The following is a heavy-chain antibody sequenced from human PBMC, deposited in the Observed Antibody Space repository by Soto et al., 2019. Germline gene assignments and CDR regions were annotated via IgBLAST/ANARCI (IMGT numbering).Heavy chain of an antibody. Sequence: SETLSLTCTVSGASISSGDYYWSWIRQHPGKGLEWIRYIHNSGTTYYIPPLKSRLAMTVDTSKNQLSLKLTSVTAADTALYYCARGVTFGGVIAPRFDPWGQGTLVTVSS. CDR3: ARGVTFGGVIAPRFDP. V-gene: IGHV4-31*03. CDR1: GASISSGDYY. CDR2: IHNSGTT. D-gene: IGHD3-16*02. J-gene: IGHJ5*02.